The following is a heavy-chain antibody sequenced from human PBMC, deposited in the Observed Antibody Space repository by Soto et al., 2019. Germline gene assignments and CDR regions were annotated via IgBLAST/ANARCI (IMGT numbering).Heavy chain of an antibody. CDR1: GGTFSSYA. Sequence: QVQLVQSGAEVKKPGSSVKVSCKASGGTFSSYAISWVRQAPGQGLEWMGGIIPIFGSANYAQKFQGRVTITADKSTSTAYMELSSLRSEDTAVYYCARESPGVGDYGVDYFDYWGQGTLVTVSS. D-gene: IGHD4-17*01. J-gene: IGHJ4*02. CDR2: IIPIFGSA. CDR3: ARESPGVGDYGVDYFDY. V-gene: IGHV1-69*06.